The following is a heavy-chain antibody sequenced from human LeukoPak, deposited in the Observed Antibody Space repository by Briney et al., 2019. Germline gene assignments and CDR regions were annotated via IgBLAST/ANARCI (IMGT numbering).Heavy chain of an antibody. CDR2: INNDGSST. CDR3: ARPGWLRELRFDP. Sequence: GGSLRLSCAASGFTFSNYWMHWVRQAPGKGLGWVSCINNDGSSTDYADSVKGRFTISRDNAKKTLYLQMNSLRAEDTSVYYCARPGWLRELRFDPWGQGTLVTVSS. V-gene: IGHV3-74*01. CDR1: GFTFSNYW. D-gene: IGHD1-7*01. J-gene: IGHJ5*02.